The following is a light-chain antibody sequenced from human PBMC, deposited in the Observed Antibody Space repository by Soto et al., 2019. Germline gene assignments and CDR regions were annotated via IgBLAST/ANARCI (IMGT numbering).Light chain of an antibody. CDR3: SSYADSNIL. J-gene: IGLJ2*01. CDR1: SSDVGGYNY. V-gene: IGLV2-8*01. Sequence: QSALTQPPSASGSPGQSVTISCTGTSSDVGGYNYVSWYQQHPGKAPKLMISEVSKRPSGVPDRSSGSKSGNTASLTVSGLQAEDEADYYCSSYADSNILFGGGTKLTVL. CDR2: EVS.